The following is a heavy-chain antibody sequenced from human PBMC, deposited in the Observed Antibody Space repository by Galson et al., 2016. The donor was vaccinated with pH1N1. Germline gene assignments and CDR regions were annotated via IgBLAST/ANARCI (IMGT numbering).Heavy chain of an antibody. Sequence: SLRLSCAASGLTFSSYSMAWIRQAPGKGLEWVSVISGGGSHRFYADSVKGRFTISRDNSKNTLFLQMNSLRAEDTAVYYCVRERDLGTEVPDDFDYWGQGTLVTVSS. CDR3: VRERDLGTEVPDDFDY. J-gene: IGHJ4*02. V-gene: IGHV3-23*01. CDR2: ISGGGSHR. D-gene: IGHD2-2*01. CDR1: GLTFSSYS.